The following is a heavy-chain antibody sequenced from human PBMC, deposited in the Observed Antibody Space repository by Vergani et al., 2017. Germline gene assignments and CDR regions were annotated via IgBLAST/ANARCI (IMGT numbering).Heavy chain of an antibody. Sequence: EVQLVESGGGLVQPGGSLRLSCAASGFTVSSNYMSWVRQAPGKGLEWVSAISGSGGSTYYADSVKGRFTISRDNSKNTLYLQMNSLRAEDTAVYYCAKGLWFGDTLSGYFDYWGQGTLVTVSS. CDR1: GFTVSSNY. J-gene: IGHJ4*02. CDR3: AKGLWFGDTLSGYFDY. V-gene: IGHV3-23*04. CDR2: ISGSGGST. D-gene: IGHD3-10*01.